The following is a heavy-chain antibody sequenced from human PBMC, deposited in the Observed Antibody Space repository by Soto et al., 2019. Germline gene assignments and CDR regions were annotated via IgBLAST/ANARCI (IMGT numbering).Heavy chain of an antibody. J-gene: IGHJ4*02. CDR1: GDTFTNSA. D-gene: IGHD6-13*01. CDR2: ISAYNGNT. CDR3: AREGSRSGRPRPHTYIDY. Sequence: KVSCKASGDTFTNSAFIWVRQAPGQGLEWMGWISAYNGNTDYEQKFQGRVTMTTDTSTSTAHMELRSLRSDDTAVYYCAREGSRSGRPRPHTYIDYWGQGTLVTVSS. V-gene: IGHV1-18*01.